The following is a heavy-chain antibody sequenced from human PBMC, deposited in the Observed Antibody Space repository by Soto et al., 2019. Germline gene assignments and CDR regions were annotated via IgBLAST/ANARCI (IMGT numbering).Heavy chain of an antibody. J-gene: IGHJ6*02. CDR1: GGTFSKYS. D-gene: IGHD3-10*01. CDR2: ITPFVDTS. V-gene: IGHV1-69*06. Sequence: QVRLVQSGAEVKKPGSSVKVSCKVSGGTFSKYSLSWVRQTPGQGLEWMGGITPFVDTSNYAQRFLGRVTITADKSTNTAFLEVSGLKSEDTALYFCARDRGGYGPPDVWGQGTTVTVSS. CDR3: ARDRGGYGPPDV.